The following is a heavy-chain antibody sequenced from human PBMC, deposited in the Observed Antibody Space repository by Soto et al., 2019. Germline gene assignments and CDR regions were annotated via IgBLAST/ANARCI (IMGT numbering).Heavy chain of an antibody. J-gene: IGHJ6*03. CDR3: ARDSMVRGVIDLYYMDV. D-gene: IGHD3-10*01. CDR2: ISSSSSTI. V-gene: IGHV3-48*01. Sequence: HPGGSLRLSCAASEFAFSSYSMNWVRQAPGKGLERVSYISSSSSTIYYADSVKGRFTISRDNAKNSLYLQMNSLRAEDTAFYYCARDSMVRGVIDLYYMDVWGKGTTVTVSS. CDR1: EFAFSSYS.